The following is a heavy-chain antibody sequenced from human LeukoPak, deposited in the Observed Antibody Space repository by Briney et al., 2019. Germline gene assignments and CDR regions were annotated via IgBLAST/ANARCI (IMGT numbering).Heavy chain of an antibody. Sequence: ASVKVSCKASGYTFTSYDINWVRQATGQGLEWMGWMNPNSGNTGYAQKFQGRVTITRNTSISTAYMELSRLRSDDTAVYYCARIGYCSGGSCSLAPYDIWGQGTMVTVSS. CDR1: GYTFTSYD. D-gene: IGHD2-15*01. V-gene: IGHV1-8*03. J-gene: IGHJ3*02. CDR2: MNPNSGNT. CDR3: ARIGYCSGGSCSLAPYDI.